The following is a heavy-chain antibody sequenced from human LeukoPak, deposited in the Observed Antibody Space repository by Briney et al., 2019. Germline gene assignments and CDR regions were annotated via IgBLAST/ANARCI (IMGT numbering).Heavy chain of an antibody. J-gene: IGHJ4*02. D-gene: IGHD1-26*01. Sequence: GGSLRLSCAASGFTFSSYSMNWVRQAPGKGLEWVAVISYDGSNKYYADSVKGRFTISRDNSKNTLYLQMNSLRAEDTAVYYCARDDPWDHYFDYWGQGTLVTVSS. CDR2: ISYDGSNK. V-gene: IGHV3-30*03. CDR1: GFTFSSYS. CDR3: ARDDPWDHYFDY.